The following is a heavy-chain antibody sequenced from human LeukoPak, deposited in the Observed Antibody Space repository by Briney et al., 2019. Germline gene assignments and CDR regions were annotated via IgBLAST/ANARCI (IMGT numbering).Heavy chain of an antibody. CDR3: AKDSPTGGSGLNHYGMDV. Sequence: GGSLRLSCVASGFTFSSYAMSWVRQAPGKGLEWVSAISGSGGSTYYADSVKGRFTISRDNSKNTLYLQMNSLRAEDTAVYYCAKDSPTGGSGLNHYGMDVWGKGTTVTVSS. D-gene: IGHD2-8*02. V-gene: IGHV3-23*01. CDR2: ISGSGGST. CDR1: GFTFSSYA. J-gene: IGHJ6*04.